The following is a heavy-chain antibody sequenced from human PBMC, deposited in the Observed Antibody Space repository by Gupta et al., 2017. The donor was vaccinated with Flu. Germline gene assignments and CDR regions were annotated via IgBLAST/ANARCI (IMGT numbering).Heavy chain of an antibody. CDR3: ARAPIAVALYYFDY. CDR2: INPNSGGT. J-gene: IGHJ4*02. Sequence: QVQLVPSGAEVKKPGASVKVSCKASGYTFTRYYMHWVLQAPGQGLEWMGWINPNSGGTNYAQKFQGWVTMTRDTSISTAYMELSRLRSDDTAVYYCARAPIAVALYYFDYWGQGTLVTVSS. CDR1: GYTFTRYY. D-gene: IGHD6-19*01. V-gene: IGHV1-2*04.